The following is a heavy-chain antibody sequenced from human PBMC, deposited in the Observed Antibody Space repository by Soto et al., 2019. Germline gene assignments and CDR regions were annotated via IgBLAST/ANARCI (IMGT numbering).Heavy chain of an antibody. Sequence: QVQLQESGPGLVKPSETLSLTCTVSGGSVSSYYWSWIRQPPGKGLEWIGYIYYTGSTNYNPTLKSRVTISVDKSKNQFSLKLSSVTAADTAVYYCARDQGGSYGGVDYWGQGTLVTVSS. CDR1: GGSVSSYY. V-gene: IGHV4-59*02. CDR3: ARDQGGSYGGVDY. J-gene: IGHJ4*02. D-gene: IGHD1-26*01. CDR2: IYYTGST.